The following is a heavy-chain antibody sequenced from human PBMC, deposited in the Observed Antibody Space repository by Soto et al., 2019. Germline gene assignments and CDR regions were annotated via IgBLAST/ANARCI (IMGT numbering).Heavy chain of an antibody. CDR1: GFTFSSYA. CDR3: ARESTASGGYYYYYYGMDV. V-gene: IGHV3-30-3*01. Sequence: PGGSLRLSCAASGFTFSSYAMHWVRQAPGKGLEWVAVISYDGSNKYYADSVKGRFTISRDNSKNTLYLQMNSLRAEDTAVYYSARESTASGGYYYYYYGMDVWGQGTTVTVSS. CDR2: ISYDGSNK. D-gene: IGHD3-10*01. J-gene: IGHJ6*02.